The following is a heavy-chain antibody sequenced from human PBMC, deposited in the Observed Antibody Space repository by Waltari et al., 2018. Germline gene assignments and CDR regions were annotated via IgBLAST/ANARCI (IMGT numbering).Heavy chain of an antibody. J-gene: IGHJ4*02. D-gene: IGHD3-10*02. Sequence: QVQLVESGGGVVQPGGSLRLSCAASGFTFSSYGMHWVRQAPGKGLGWVAVIRYDGSNKYYADSVKGRFTISRDNSKNTLYLQMNSLRAEDTAVYYCAKDRGEVFRELSHDYWGQGTLVTVSS. CDR1: GFTFSSYG. CDR2: IRYDGSNK. V-gene: IGHV3-30*02. CDR3: AKDRGEVFRELSHDY.